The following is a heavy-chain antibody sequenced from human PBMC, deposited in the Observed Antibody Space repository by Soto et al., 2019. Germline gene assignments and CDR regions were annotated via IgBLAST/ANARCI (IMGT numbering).Heavy chain of an antibody. V-gene: IGHV3-49*04. CDR2: IRSKAYGGTT. J-gene: IGHJ6*02. CDR1: GFTFGDYA. CDR3: TRDRGIVGATDYYGMDV. Sequence: PGGYPRLSCTASGFTFGDYAMSWVRQAPGKGLEWVGFIRSKAYGGTTEYAASVKGRFTISRDDSKSIAYLQMNSLKTEDTAVYYCTRDRGIVGATDYYGMDVWGQGTTF. D-gene: IGHD1-26*01.